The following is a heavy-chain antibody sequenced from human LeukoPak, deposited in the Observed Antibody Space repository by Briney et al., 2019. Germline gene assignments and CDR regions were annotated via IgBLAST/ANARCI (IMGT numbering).Heavy chain of an antibody. J-gene: IGHJ4*02. CDR3: AKDRAVATIGGIDY. CDR1: GYTFTGSY. V-gene: IGHV1-2*02. CDR2: INPNSGGT. Sequence: ASVKVSCKASGYTFTGSYMHWVRQAPGQGLEWMGWINPNSGGTNYAQKFQGRVTMTRDTSISTVYMELSRLRSDDTAVYYCAKDRAVATIGGIDYWGQGTLVTVSS. D-gene: IGHD5-12*01.